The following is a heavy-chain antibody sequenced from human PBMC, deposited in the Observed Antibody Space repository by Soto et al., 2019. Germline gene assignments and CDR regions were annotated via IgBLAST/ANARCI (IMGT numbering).Heavy chain of an antibody. Sequence: GGSLRLSCAASGFTFSSYAMSWVRQAPGKGLEWVSAISGSGGSTYYADSVKGWFTISRDNSKNTLYMKMNSQRAEDKAVYYGAKSVFIPNIVLMVYAALYYFDYWGQGTLVTVSS. D-gene: IGHD2-8*01. CDR2: ISGSGGST. V-gene: IGHV3-23*01. CDR3: AKSVFIPNIVLMVYAALYYFDY. J-gene: IGHJ4*02. CDR1: GFTFSSYA.